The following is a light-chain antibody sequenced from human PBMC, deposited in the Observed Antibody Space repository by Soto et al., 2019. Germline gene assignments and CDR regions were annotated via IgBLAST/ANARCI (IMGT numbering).Light chain of an antibody. Sequence: QSVLTQPASVSGSPVKSITITCSGNAVSYQLVSWYQQQPGKAPKLILYNVTRRPSGVSNRFSGFKSGTTASLKITGLQAEDEADYYCCSFVGVTNDVFGNGTKVTVL. CDR3: CSFVGVTNDV. J-gene: IGLJ1*01. V-gene: IGLV2-23*02. CDR1: GNAVSYQL. CDR2: NVT.